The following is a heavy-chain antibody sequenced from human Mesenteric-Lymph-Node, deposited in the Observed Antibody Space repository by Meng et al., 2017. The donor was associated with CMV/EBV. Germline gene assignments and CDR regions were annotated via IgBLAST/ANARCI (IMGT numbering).Heavy chain of an antibody. Sequence: ASVKVSCKASGYTFTSYDINWVRQATGQGLEWMGWMNPNSGNTGYAQKFQGRVTMTRNTSISTAYMELSSLRSEDTAVCYCARATNWGYYYYYGMDVWGQGTTVTVSS. J-gene: IGHJ6*02. CDR3: ARATNWGYYYYYGMDV. V-gene: IGHV1-8*01. CDR2: MNPNSGNT. CDR1: GYTFTSYD. D-gene: IGHD7-27*01.